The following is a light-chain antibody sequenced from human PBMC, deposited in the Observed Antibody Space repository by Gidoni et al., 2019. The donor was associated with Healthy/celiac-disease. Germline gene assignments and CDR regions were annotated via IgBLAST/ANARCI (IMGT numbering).Light chain of an antibody. CDR2: STH. V-gene: IGLV8-61*01. Sequence: QTVVTQEPSLAVSPGGTGTLTCGLSSGSVSTSYYPSWYPQTPGQAPRTLIYSTHTRPSVVPDRFSGSILGNKAALTITWAQADDESDYYCVLYMGSGISVFGGGTKLTVL. CDR3: VLYMGSGISV. J-gene: IGLJ3*02. CDR1: SGSVSTSYY.